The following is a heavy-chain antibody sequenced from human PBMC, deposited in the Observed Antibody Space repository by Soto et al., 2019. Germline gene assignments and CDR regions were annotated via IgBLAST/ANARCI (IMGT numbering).Heavy chain of an antibody. CDR3: SRRAGSAVVWSNDL. D-gene: IGHD3-9*01. CDR1: GFSFSNDA. CDR2: ISGRGVST. Sequence: EEQLLESGGDVVQRGGSLRLSCAASGFSFSNDAMTWLRQAPGKGLECVSRISGRGVSTYYADSVNGRITIASDNSMNTLYLQRIGLRAEDTAIYSWSRRAGSAVVWSNDLGGLGTLVTV. J-gene: IGHJ2*01. V-gene: IGHV3-23*01.